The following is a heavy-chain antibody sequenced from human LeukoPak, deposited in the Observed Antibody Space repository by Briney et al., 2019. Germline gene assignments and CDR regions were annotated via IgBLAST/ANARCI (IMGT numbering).Heavy chain of an antibody. CDR3: ARSDTYYYDSSDLDY. Sequence: SETLSLTCTVSGGSISSYYWSWIRQPPGKGLEWIGYIYYSGSTNYNPSLKSRVTISVDTSKNQFSLKLSSVTAADTAVYYCARSDTYYYDSSDLDYWGQGTLVTVSS. V-gene: IGHV4-59*01. J-gene: IGHJ4*02. D-gene: IGHD3-22*01. CDR1: GGSISSYY. CDR2: IYYSGST.